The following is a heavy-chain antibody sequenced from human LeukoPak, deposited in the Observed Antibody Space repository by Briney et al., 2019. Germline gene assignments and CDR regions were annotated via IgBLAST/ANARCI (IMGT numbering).Heavy chain of an antibody. CDR1: GFTFSDHA. V-gene: IGHV3-64*02. D-gene: IGHD3-16*01. CDR3: VTDLHGINWYVY. CDR2: ISRNGTRT. Sequence: GGSLRLSCATSGFTFSDHALHWVRQAPGKGLQYVSAISRNGTRTFYADSVKGRFTISRDNAKNSLYLQMNNLRTDDTSMYYCVTDLHGINWYVYWGQGTLVTVSS. J-gene: IGHJ4*02.